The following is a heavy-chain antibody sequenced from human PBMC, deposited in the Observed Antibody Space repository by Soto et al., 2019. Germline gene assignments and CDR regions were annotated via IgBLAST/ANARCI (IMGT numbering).Heavy chain of an antibody. CDR3: ARQEYYYGSGSLYYYGMDV. Sequence: GESLKISCKGSGYSFTSYWIGWVRQMPGKGLEWMGIIYPGDSDTRYSPSFQGQVTISADKSISTAYLQWSSLKASDTAMYYCARQEYYYGSGSLYYYGMDVWGQGTTVTSP. CDR1: GYSFTSYW. D-gene: IGHD3-10*01. CDR2: IYPGDSDT. V-gene: IGHV5-51*01. J-gene: IGHJ6*02.